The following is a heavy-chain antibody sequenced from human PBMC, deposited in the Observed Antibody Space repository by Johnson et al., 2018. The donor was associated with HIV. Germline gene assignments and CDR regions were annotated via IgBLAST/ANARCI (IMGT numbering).Heavy chain of an antibody. CDR3: TTGTTVPTWD. CDR1: GFTFSDYY. V-gene: IGHV3-15*01. J-gene: IGHJ3*01. D-gene: IGHD4-17*01. CDR2: IKSKTDGGTT. Sequence: MMLVESGGGVVRPGGSLRLSCAASGFTFSDYYMSWIRQAPGKGLEWVGRIKSKTDGGTTDYAAPVKGRFTISRDDSKNTLYLQMNSLKTEDTAVYYCTTGTTVPTWDWGQGTMVTVSS.